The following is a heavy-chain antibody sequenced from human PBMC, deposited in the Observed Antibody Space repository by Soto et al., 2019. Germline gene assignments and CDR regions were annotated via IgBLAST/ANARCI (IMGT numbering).Heavy chain of an antibody. CDR2: IKSKTDGGTT. J-gene: IGHJ6*02. D-gene: IGHD4-17*01. Sequence: GGSLRLSCAASGFTFSNAWMNWVRQAPGKGLEWVGRIKSKTDGGTTDYAAPVKGRFTISRDDSKNTLYLQMNSLKTEDTAVYYCTTEDGDYYYGMDVWGQGTTVTVSS. CDR1: GFTFSNAW. CDR3: TTEDGDYYYGMDV. V-gene: IGHV3-15*07.